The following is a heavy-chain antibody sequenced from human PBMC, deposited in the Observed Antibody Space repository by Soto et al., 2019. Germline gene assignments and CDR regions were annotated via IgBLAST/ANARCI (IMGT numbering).Heavy chain of an antibody. CDR3: ARADYYDSSGYYSYYFDY. CDR1: GYTFTSYA. D-gene: IGHD3-22*01. CDR2: INAGNGNT. V-gene: IGHV1-3*01. J-gene: IGHJ4*02. Sequence: QVQLVQSGAEVKKPGASVKVSCKASGYTFTSYAMHWVRQAPGQRLEWMGWINAGNGNTKYSQKFQGRVTITRDTSARTAYMELSSLRSEYTAVYYCARADYYDSSGYYSYYFDYWGQGTLVTVSS.